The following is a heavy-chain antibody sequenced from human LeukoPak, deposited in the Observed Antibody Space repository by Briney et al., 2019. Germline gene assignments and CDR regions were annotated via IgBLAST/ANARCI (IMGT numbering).Heavy chain of an antibody. D-gene: IGHD2-15*01. V-gene: IGHV5-51*01. J-gene: IGHJ5*02. CDR3: ARHFYCSGGSCYPFSP. Sequence: GESLKTSCKGSGYSFTSYWIGWVRQMPGKGLEWMGIIYPDDSDTRYSPSLQGQVTISADKSISTAYLQWSSLKASDTAMYYCARHFYCSGGSCYPFSPWGQGTLVTVSS. CDR2: IYPDDSDT. CDR1: GYSFTSYW.